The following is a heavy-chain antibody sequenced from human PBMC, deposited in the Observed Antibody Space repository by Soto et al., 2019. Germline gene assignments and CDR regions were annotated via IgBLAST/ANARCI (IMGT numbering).Heavy chain of an antibody. V-gene: IGHV3-64D*06. Sequence: GGALRLCCSASGFTFSTSAMDWVRQAPGKGLEHVSVINTNGGTTYYADSVKGRFTISRDNSKNTLYLQMTSLRTEDTAVYYCVKGWNSDSWGQGALVTVSS. CDR3: VKGWNSDS. CDR1: GFTFSTSA. J-gene: IGHJ4*02. D-gene: IGHD1-26*01. CDR2: INTNGGTT.